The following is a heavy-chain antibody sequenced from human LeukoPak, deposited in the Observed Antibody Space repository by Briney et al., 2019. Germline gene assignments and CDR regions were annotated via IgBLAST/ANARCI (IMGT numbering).Heavy chain of an antibody. Sequence: GGSLRLSCAASGFTFTNYYMSWARQAPGKGLEWLSYISSSGTTIYYSDSVKGRFTISRDNAKTSLFLQMNGLRGEDTAVYYCARPSGGTSLDYWGQGPLVPSPQ. CDR3: ARPSGGTSLDY. CDR2: ISSSGTTI. CDR1: GFTFTNYY. D-gene: IGHD4-23*01. J-gene: IGHJ4*02. V-gene: IGHV3-11*01.